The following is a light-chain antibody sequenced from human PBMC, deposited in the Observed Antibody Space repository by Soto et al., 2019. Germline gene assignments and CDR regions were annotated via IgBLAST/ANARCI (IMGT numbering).Light chain of an antibody. V-gene: IGKV3-15*01. J-gene: IGKJ1*01. Sequence: EIVMSHSPATLSVYPGERATLSCRASQSITRSLAWCQQKPREARRRLIYGASTRATGTPPRFSGSVSGTEFTLNISRLQPEDFAVYYCQQYHYGPPWTFGQGPKLDI. CDR2: GAS. CDR1: QSITRS. CDR3: QQYHYGPPWT.